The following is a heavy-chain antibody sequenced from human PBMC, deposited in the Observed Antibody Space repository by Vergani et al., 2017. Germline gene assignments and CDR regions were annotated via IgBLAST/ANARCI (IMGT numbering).Heavy chain of an antibody. D-gene: IGHD3-16*01. CDR1: GGSINPSSSF. CDR3: ARHDSGHYDSSYYGLDV. V-gene: IGHV4-39*01. Sequence: QLQLQESGPGLVKPSETLSLICTVSGGSINPSSSFWGWLRPTPGKGLEWIGSIYYSGSTYYNPSLKSRVSISVDTSKTQFSLKLSSVTAAASAVYYCARHDSGHYDSSYYGLDVWGQGTTVTVSS. CDR2: IYYSGST. J-gene: IGHJ6*02.